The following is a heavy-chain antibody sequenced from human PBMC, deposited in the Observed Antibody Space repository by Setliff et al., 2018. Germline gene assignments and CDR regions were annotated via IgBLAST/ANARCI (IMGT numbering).Heavy chain of an antibody. CDR3: ARLISRYDFWTGSYTHSFDY. J-gene: IGHJ4*02. CDR1: GYSISSGYN. V-gene: IGHV4-38-2*01. D-gene: IGHD3-3*01. Sequence: SETLSLTCAVSGYSISSGYNWGWIRQPPGKGLEWIASIYYRGSTSYNSSLKSRVSISVDTSKNQFSLNLNSVTAADTAVYYCARLISRYDFWTGSYTHSFDYWGQGTLVTVSS. CDR2: IYYRGST.